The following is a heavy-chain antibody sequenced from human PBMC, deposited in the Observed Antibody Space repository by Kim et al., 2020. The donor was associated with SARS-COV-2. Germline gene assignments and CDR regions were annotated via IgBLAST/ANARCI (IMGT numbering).Heavy chain of an antibody. CDR1: SGSFSGYY. Sequence: SETLSLTCAVYSGSFSGYYWNWIRQPPGKGLEWIGKIHESGSADYNPSPKSRVSISIDRSNNQFSLKLSSVTAADTGFYYCARGRAGVVPAPILGLGPHYDYFIMDVWGHGTTVTVSS. CDR3: ARGRAGVVPAPILGLGPHYDYFIMDV. CDR2: IHESGSA. J-gene: IGHJ6*02. D-gene: IGHD2-2*02. V-gene: IGHV4-34*01.